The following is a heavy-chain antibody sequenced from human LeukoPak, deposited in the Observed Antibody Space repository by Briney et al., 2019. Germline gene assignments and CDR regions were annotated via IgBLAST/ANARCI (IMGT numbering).Heavy chain of an antibody. V-gene: IGHV1-69*02. J-gene: IGHJ6*04. CDR1: GGTFSSYT. CDR2: IIPILGIA. CDR3: ASSVAVLLYGSGSYQSLDV. D-gene: IGHD3-10*01. Sequence: ASVKVSCKASGGTFSSYTISSVRQAPGQGLEWMGRIIPILGIANYAQKFQGRVTITADKSTSTAYMELSSLRSEDTAVYYCASSVAVLLYGSGSYQSLDVWGKGTTVAVSS.